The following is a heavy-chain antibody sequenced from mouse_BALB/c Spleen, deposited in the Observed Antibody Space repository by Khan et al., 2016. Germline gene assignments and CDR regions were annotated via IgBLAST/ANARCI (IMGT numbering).Heavy chain of an antibody. J-gene: IGHJ3*01. V-gene: IGHV1-7*01. CDR3: ARWAYYGNYLFAY. CDR2: INPSTGYT. D-gene: IGHD2-10*01. Sequence: QVQLQQSGAELAKPGASVKMSCKASGYTFTSYWMHWVKQRPGQGLEWIGYINPSTGYTEYNQKFKDKATLTADKSSSTAYMQLSSLTSEDSAVYYCARWAYYGNYLFAYRGQGTLVTVSA. CDR1: GYTFTSYW.